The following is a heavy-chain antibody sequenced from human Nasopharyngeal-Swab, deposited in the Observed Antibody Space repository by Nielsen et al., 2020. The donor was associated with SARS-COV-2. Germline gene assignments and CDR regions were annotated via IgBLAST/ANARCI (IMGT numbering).Heavy chain of an antibody. CDR3: ARASRFGGRMDV. Sequence: VRQAPGKGLEWVSYISSSSTIYYADSVKGRFTISRDNAKNSLYLQMNSLRAEDTAVYYCARASRFGGRMDVWGKGTTVTVSS. J-gene: IGHJ6*04. D-gene: IGHD3-10*01. CDR2: ISSSSTI. V-gene: IGHV3-69-1*01.